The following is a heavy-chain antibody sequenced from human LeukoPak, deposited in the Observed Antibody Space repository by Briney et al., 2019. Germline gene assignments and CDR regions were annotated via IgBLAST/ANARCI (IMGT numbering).Heavy chain of an antibody. V-gene: IGHV4-59*01. D-gene: IGHD6-13*01. CDR2: IFYSGNI. CDR3: ARAASSWSFDY. CDR1: GVFIRSYY. Sequence: PSETLSLTCTVSGVFIRSYYWTWIRQPPGKGLEWIGYIFYSGNINYSPSLKSRVTISVDTSNNQLSLKLTSVTAADTAVYYCARAASSWSFDYWGQGTLVTVSS. J-gene: IGHJ4*02.